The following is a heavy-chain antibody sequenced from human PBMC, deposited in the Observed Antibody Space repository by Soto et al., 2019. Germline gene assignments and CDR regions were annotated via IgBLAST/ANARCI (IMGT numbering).Heavy chain of an antibody. CDR2: IDPSDSYT. Sequence: GESLKISCKGSGYSFTSYWISWVRQMPGKGLEWMGRIDPSDSYTNYSPSFQGHVTISADKSISTAYLQWSSLKASDTAMCYCARRPGYSSSSAPGGYYYYYGMDVWGQGTTVTVSS. J-gene: IGHJ6*02. CDR3: ARRPGYSSSSAPGGYYYYYGMDV. D-gene: IGHD6-6*01. CDR1: GYSFTSYW. V-gene: IGHV5-10-1*01.